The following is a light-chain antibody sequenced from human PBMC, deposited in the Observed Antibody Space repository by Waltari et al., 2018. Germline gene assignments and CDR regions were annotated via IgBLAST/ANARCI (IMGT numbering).Light chain of an antibody. CDR2: DVS. J-gene: IGLJ3*02. V-gene: IGLV2-23*02. Sequence: QSALTPPASVSGSPGQSIPISCTGTTSHGGCYNYVSWYQQHPGKAPKLMIYDVSKRPSGVSNRFSGSKSGNTASLTISGLQAEDEADYYCCSYAGSSIWVFGGGTKLTVL. CDR3: CSYAGSSIWV. CDR1: TSHGGCYNY.